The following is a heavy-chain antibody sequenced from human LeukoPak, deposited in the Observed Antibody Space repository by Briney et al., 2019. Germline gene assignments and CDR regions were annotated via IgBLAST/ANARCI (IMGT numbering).Heavy chain of an antibody. CDR2: INHSGST. CDR3: AFSSSGWDYFDY. D-gene: IGHD6-19*01. V-gene: IGHV4-34*01. CDR1: GGSFSGYY. Sequence: PSETLSLTCAVYGGSFSGYYWSWIRQPPGKGLEWIGEINHSGSTNYNPSLKSRVTISVDTSKNQFSLKLSSVTAADTAVYYCAFSSSGWDYFDYWGQGTLVTVSS. J-gene: IGHJ4*02.